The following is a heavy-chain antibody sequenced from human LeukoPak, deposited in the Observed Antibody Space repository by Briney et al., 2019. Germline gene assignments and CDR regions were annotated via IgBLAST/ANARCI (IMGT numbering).Heavy chain of an antibody. CDR3: ARGLGYGSVYYYYGMDV. J-gene: IGHJ6*02. CDR1: GGSFSGYY. Sequence: SETLSLTCAVYGGSFSGYYWSWIRQPPGKGLEWIGEINHSGSTNYNPSLKSRVTISVDTSKNQFSLKLSSVTAADAAVYYCARGLGYGSVYYYYGMDVWGQGTTVTASS. V-gene: IGHV4-34*01. CDR2: INHSGST. D-gene: IGHD3-10*01.